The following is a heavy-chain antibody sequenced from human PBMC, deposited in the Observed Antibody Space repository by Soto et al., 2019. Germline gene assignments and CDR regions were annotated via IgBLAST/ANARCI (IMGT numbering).Heavy chain of an antibody. D-gene: IGHD1-26*01. V-gene: IGHV3-23*01. CDR2: ISGSGGST. J-gene: IGHJ4*02. CDR1: GFTFSSYA. Sequence: QSGGSLRLSCAASGFTFSSYAMSWVRQAPGKGLEWVSAISGSGGSTYYADSVKGRFTISRDNAKSSLYLQMNSLRAEDTAVYFCARDPGVGATRQAFDYWGQGTLVTVSS. CDR3: ARDPGVGATRQAFDY.